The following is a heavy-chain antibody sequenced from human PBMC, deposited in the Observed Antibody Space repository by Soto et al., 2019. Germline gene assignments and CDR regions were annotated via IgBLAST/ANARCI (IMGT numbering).Heavy chain of an antibody. D-gene: IGHD2-21*01. V-gene: IGHV1-69*12. CDR1: GGTFSSYA. Sequence: QVQLVQSGAEVKKPGSSVKVSCKASGGTFSSYAISWVRQAPGQGLEWMGGIIPIFGTANYAQKFQGRVXIXAXXSTSTAYMELSSLRSEDTAVYYCARTVAQEDYFDYWGQGTLVTVSS. CDR3: ARTVAQEDYFDY. J-gene: IGHJ4*02. CDR2: IIPIFGTA.